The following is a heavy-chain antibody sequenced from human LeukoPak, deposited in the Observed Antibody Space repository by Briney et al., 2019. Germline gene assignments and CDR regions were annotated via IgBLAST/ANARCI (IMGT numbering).Heavy chain of an antibody. J-gene: IGHJ4*02. CDR2: ISAYNHNA. CDR1: GSSFTNYG. Sequence: ASVKVSCKASGSSFTNYGISWVRQAPGQGLEWMGWISAYNHNAHYAQGLEGRVTMTSETSTRTAYMELKSLRSDDTAVYYCARSTLGIEFDFWGQGSLVTVSS. D-gene: IGHD5/OR15-5a*01. V-gene: IGHV1-18*01. CDR3: ARSTLGIEFDF.